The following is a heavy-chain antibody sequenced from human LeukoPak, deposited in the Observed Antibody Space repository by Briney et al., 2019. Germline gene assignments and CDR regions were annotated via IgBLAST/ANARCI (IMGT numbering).Heavy chain of an antibody. CDR2: MNPNSGNT. Sequence: ASVKVSCKASGYTFTSYDINWVRQATGQGLEWMGWMNPNSGNTGYAQKFQGRVTMTRNTSISTAYMELSSLRSEDTAVYYCARMVVPAAMAAFDIWGQGTMVTVSS. D-gene: IGHD2-2*01. CDR1: GYTFTSYD. V-gene: IGHV1-8*01. J-gene: IGHJ3*02. CDR3: ARMVVPAAMAAFDI.